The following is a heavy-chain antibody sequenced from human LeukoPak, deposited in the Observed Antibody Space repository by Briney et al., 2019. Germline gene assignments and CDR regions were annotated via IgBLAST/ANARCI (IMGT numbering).Heavy chain of an antibody. D-gene: IGHD2-21*01. CDR3: SGATGYSHYYGMDV. CDR1: GYTFTGYY. Sequence: PQASVKVSCRASGYTFTGYYMHWVRQAPGQGLEWMGWINPNSGGTNYAQKFRGRVTMTRDTSISTAYMELSRLRSDDTAVYYCSGATGYSHYYGMDVWGQGTTVTVSS. CDR2: INPNSGGT. J-gene: IGHJ6*02. V-gene: IGHV1-2*02.